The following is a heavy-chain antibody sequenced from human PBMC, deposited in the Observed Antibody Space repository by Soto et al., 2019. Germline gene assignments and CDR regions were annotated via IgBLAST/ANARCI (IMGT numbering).Heavy chain of an antibody. Sequence: GGSLRLSCAASGFTFSSYSMNWVRQAPGKGLEWVSYISSSSSTIYYADSVKGRFTISRDNAKNSLYLQMNSLRAEDTAVYYSARDTLVVVAATAPDAFDIWGQGTMVTVSS. J-gene: IGHJ3*02. V-gene: IGHV3-48*01. CDR1: GFTFSSYS. D-gene: IGHD2-15*01. CDR2: ISSSSSTI. CDR3: ARDTLVVVAATAPDAFDI.